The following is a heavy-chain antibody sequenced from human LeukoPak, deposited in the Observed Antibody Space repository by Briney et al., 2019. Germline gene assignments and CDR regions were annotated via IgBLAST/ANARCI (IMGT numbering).Heavy chain of an antibody. J-gene: IGHJ4*02. V-gene: IGHV3-66*01. CDR2: LYFDDYT. Sequence: GGSLRLSCAVSGFTVSRNYMSWVRQTPGKGLEWVSILYFDDYTLYTDSVKGRFTISRDDSKNALYLQMNSQRAEDTALYFCARGGTSYYPSDWGQGTLVTVSS. D-gene: IGHD3-10*01. CDR3: ARGGTSYYPSD. CDR1: GFTVSRNY.